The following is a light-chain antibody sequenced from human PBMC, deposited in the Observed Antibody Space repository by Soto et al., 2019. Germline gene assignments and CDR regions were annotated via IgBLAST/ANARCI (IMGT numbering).Light chain of an antibody. V-gene: IGLV2-8*01. Sequence: QSALTQPPSASGSPGQSVTISCTGTSSDVGAYTYVSWYQQHPGKAPKLMIYGVTERPSGVPDRFSGSKSGNTASLTISGLQAEDEADYYCSSYTSSSSYVFGTGTKVTVL. J-gene: IGLJ1*01. CDR3: SSYTSSSSYV. CDR1: SSDVGAYTY. CDR2: GVT.